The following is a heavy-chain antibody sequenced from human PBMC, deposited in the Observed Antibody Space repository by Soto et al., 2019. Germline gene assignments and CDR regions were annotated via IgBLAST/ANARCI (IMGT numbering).Heavy chain of an antibody. Sequence: QVQLVESGGGLVQPGRSLRLSCAGSGFSFSSSVMHWVRQAPGKGLEWVAGILSDGSKIYDGDSVKGRFTISRDNSKNTLYLQMISVRVEAMAIYYCAKGPGVVVTSPLDDWGQGTMVTVSS. V-gene: IGHV3-30*18. CDR1: GFSFSSSV. J-gene: IGHJ4*02. D-gene: IGHD2-21*02. CDR3: AKGPGVVVTSPLDD. CDR2: ILSDGSKI.